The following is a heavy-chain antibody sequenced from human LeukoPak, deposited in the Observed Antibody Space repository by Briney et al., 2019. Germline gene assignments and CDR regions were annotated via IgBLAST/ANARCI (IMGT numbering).Heavy chain of an antibody. J-gene: IGHJ2*01. CDR1: GYTXTGYY. CDR3: ARHPGKVTNDWYFDL. D-gene: IGHD4-23*01. V-gene: IGHV1-2*02. Sequence: ASVKVSCKASGYTXTGYYMDGVRQAPGQGLEWMGWINPNSGGTNYAQKFQGRVTMTRDTSITTAYMELSRLSSDDTAVYYCARHPGKVTNDWYFDLWGRGTLVTVSS. CDR2: INPNSGGT.